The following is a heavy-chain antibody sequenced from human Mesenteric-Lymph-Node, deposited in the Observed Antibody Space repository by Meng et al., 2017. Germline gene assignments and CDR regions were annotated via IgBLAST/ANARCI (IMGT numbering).Heavy chain of an antibody. D-gene: IGHD4-17*01. V-gene: IGHV4-39*01. J-gene: IGHJ4*02. CDR2: VRYSGTA. CDR3: ARHVYGDSYGF. Sequence: QVQRQGSGPGLVKPSVTLSLTCTCSGGPVSSGSHYWSWIRQPPGKGLEWIGSVRYSGTAYYNPSLTSRVTISVDTSKNQFSLNLSSLTAADTAVYYCARHVYGDSYGFWGQGTLVTVSS. CDR1: GGPVSSGSHY.